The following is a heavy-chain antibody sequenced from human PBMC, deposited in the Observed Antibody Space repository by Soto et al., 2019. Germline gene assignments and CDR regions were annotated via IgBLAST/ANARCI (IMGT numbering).Heavy chain of an antibody. J-gene: IGHJ6*02. CDR1: GFTFTSSA. V-gene: IGHV1-58*01. CDR2: IVVGSGNT. Sequence: RALVKVSCKASGFTFTSSAVQWVRQARGQRLEWIGWIVVGSGNTNYAQKFQERVTITRDMSTSTAYMELSSLRSEDTAVYYCAADKSTLHYYYYGMDVWGQGTTVTVSS. CDR3: AADKSTLHYYYYGMDV.